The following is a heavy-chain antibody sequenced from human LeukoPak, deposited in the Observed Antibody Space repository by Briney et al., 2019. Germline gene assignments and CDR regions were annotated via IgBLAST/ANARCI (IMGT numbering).Heavy chain of an antibody. D-gene: IGHD6-13*01. CDR2: INRGGSDT. J-gene: IGHJ4*02. CDR1: GFTFSGYW. CDR3: ARVSRSSSGY. Sequence: GGSLRLSCAASGFTFSGYWMLWVRQAPGKGLEWVAYINRGGSDTQYVDSVKGRFTISRENAKNSLYLQMNTLRAEDTAVYYCARVSRSSSGYWGQGTLVTVSS. V-gene: IGHV3-7*01.